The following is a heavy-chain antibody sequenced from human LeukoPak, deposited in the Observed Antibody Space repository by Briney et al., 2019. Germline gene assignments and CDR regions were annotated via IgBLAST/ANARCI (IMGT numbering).Heavy chain of an antibody. CDR1: GGSISGYY. Sequence: SETLSLTCTVSGGSISGYYWSWIRQTPGKGVEWIGYMYYGGNTNYNPSLKSRVSISVDASKNQLSLRLNSVTAADTAVYYCAKAAIAVAGTGGWLDPWGQGTLVTVSS. J-gene: IGHJ5*02. D-gene: IGHD6-19*01. V-gene: IGHV4-59*01. CDR3: AKAAIAVAGTGGWLDP. CDR2: MYYGGNT.